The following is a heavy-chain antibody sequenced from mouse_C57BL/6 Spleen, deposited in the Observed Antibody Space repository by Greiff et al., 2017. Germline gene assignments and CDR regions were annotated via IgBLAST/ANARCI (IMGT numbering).Heavy chain of an antibody. CDR3: ARWKGDGSPLDY. CDR1: GYTFTSYW. Sequence: QVQLQQSGAELVKPGASVKLSCKASGYTFTSYWMQWVKQRPGQGLEWIGEIDPSDSDTNYNQKCKGKATLTVETSSSTAYMQLSSLTSDDAAVYYCARWKGDGSPLDYWGQGTTLTVSS. CDR2: IDPSDSDT. D-gene: IGHD2-3*01. J-gene: IGHJ2*01. V-gene: IGHV1-50*01.